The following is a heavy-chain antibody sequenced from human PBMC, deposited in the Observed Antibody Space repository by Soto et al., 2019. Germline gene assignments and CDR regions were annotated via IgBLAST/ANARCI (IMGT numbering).Heavy chain of an antibody. Sequence: QVQLQESGPGLVKPSQTLSLTCTFSGGSISSGGYYWSWILQHPGKGLECIGYSYYSGSTYYNPSLKSRVTISVGTSKNHFSLKLSSVTAADPAVYYCARAYGSGYVDVWGQGTTVTVSS. V-gene: IGHV4-31*03. CDR2: SYYSGST. CDR3: ARAYGSGYVDV. D-gene: IGHD3-10*01. J-gene: IGHJ6*02. CDR1: GGSISSGGYY.